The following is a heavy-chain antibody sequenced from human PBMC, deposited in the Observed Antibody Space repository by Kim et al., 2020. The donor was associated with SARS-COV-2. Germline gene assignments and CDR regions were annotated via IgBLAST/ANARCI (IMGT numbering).Heavy chain of an antibody. CDR3: HTGYYRSVYFDY. CDR2: IYYSGST. D-gene: IGHD3-9*01. Sequence: SETLSLTCTVSGGSISSSSYYWGWIRQPPGKGLEWIGSIYYSGSTYYNPSLKSRVTISVDTSKNQFSLKLSSVTAADTAVYYCHTGYYRSVYFDYWGQGTLVTVSS. J-gene: IGHJ4*02. V-gene: IGHV4-39*07. CDR1: GGSISSSSYY.